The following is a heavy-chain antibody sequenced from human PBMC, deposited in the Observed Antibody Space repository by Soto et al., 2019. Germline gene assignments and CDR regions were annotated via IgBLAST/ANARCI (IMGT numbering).Heavy chain of an antibody. CDR1: GFTFSSYS. D-gene: IGHD6-13*01. J-gene: IGHJ5*01. Sequence: GGSLRLSCAASGFTFSSYSMSWVRQPPGKGLEWVSSISGSGGSTYYADSVNGRFTIFRDNSKNTLYLQMTRLRAEATAVYYCAKGLSSWYDGFDVWGQGTLVTVSS. CDR2: ISGSGGST. V-gene: IGHV3-23*01. CDR3: AKGLSSWYDGFDV.